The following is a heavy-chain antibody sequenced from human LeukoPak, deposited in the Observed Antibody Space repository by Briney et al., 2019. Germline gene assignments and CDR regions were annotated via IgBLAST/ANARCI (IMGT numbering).Heavy chain of an antibody. J-gene: IGHJ6*02. V-gene: IGHV1-58*02. D-gene: IGHD6-19*01. CDR1: GFTFTSSA. CDR2: IVVGSGNT. Sequence: SVKVSCKASGFTFTSSAMQWVRQARGQCLEWIGWIVVGSGNTNYAQKFQERVTITRDMSTSTAYMELSSLRSEDTAVYYCAAQTGSSGWREYYYYYYGMDVWGQGTTVTVSS. CDR3: AAQTGSSGWREYYYYYYGMDV.